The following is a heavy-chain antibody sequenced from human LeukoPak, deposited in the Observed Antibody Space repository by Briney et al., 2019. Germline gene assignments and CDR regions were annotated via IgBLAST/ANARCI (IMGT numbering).Heavy chain of an antibody. J-gene: IGHJ4*02. Sequence: GGSLRLSCAASGFTFSSYAMSWVRQAPGKGLKWVSAISGSGGSTYYADSVKGRFTISRDNSKNTLYLQMNSLRADDTAVYYCAKPVTSTGGADYWGQGTLVTVSS. D-gene: IGHD6-19*01. CDR1: GFTFSSYA. CDR2: ISGSGGST. CDR3: AKPVTSTGGADY. V-gene: IGHV3-23*01.